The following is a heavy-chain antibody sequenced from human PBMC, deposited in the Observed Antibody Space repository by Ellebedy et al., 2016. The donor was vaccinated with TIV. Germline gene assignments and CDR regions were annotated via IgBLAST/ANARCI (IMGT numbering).Heavy chain of an antibody. J-gene: IGHJ3*02. CDR1: GGSISSSSYY. CDR3: ARRGRIAAAKSNAFDI. V-gene: IGHV4-39*01. CDR2: IYYSGST. Sequence: MPSETLSLTCTVSGGSISSSSYYWGWIRQPTGKGLEWIGSIYYSGSTYYNPSLKSRVTISVDTSKNQFSLKLSSVTAADTAVYYCARRGRIAAAKSNAFDIWGQGTMVTVSS. D-gene: IGHD6-13*01.